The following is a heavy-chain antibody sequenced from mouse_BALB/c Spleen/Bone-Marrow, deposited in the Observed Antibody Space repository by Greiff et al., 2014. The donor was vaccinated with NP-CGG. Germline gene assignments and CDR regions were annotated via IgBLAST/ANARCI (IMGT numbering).Heavy chain of an antibody. CDR2: INPYNGGT. Sequence: EVQLVESGPELVKPGASMKISCKASGYSFTSYTMNWVKQSHGKYLEWIGLINPYNGGTSYNQKFKGKATLTVDKSSSTAYMELLSLTSEDSAVYYCARHGYGNYVALDCWGQGTSVTVSS. J-gene: IGHJ4*01. V-gene: IGHV1-18*01. D-gene: IGHD2-10*02. CDR1: GYSFTSYT. CDR3: ARHGYGNYVALDC.